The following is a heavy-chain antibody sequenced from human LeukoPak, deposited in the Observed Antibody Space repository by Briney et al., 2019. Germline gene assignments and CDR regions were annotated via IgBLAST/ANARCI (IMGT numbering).Heavy chain of an antibody. J-gene: IGHJ4*02. CDR3: ARRDYGGKHFDY. V-gene: IGHV5-51*01. D-gene: IGHD4-23*01. CDR1: GYTFSSYW. CDR2: IYPGDSDT. Sequence: PGESLKISCKGSGYTFSSYWIAWVRQLPGKGLEWMGIIYPGDSDTRYSPSLQGQVTISADKSISTAYLQWSSLKASDTAMYYCARRDYGGKHFDYWGQGTLVTVSS.